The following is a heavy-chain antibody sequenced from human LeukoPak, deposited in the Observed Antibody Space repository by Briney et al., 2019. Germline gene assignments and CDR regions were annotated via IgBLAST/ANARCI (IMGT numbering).Heavy chain of an antibody. Sequence: SETLSLTCTVSGGSIISSNYYWAWIRQPPGKEPEWLATVYNSGTTYYTPSLKSRATTSVDTSKDQFSLKLDSVTAADTALYYCARLWFGNGRTFDPWGQGTLVTVSS. J-gene: IGHJ5*02. CDR3: ARLWFGNGRTFDP. CDR1: GGSIISSNYY. V-gene: IGHV4-39*01. D-gene: IGHD3-10*01. CDR2: VYNSGTT.